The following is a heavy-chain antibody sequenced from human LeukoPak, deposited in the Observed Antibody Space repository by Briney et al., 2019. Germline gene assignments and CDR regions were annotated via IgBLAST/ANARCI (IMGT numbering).Heavy chain of an antibody. D-gene: IGHD3-22*01. CDR1: GYTFTSYG. CDR2: ISTYNGNT. Sequence: ASVKVSFKASGYTFTSYGISWVRQAPGQGLEWMGWISTYNGNTNYAQRFQGRVTVTTDTSTRTAYLELRSLRSDDTAVYYCAREFYDRGGYYFSPVDVWGKGTTVTVSS. CDR3: AREFYDRGGYYFSPVDV. J-gene: IGHJ6*04. V-gene: IGHV1-18*01.